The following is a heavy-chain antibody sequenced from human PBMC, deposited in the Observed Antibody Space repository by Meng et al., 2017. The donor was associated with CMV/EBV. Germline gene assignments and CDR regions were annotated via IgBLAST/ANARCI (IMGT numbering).Heavy chain of an antibody. CDR3: AKDHDFWSGYSYYFDY. J-gene: IGHJ4*02. CDR1: GFTFDDYA. D-gene: IGHD3-3*01. V-gene: IGHV3-9*01. CDR2: ISWNSGSI. Sequence: SLKISCAASGFTFDDYAMHWVRQAPGKGLEWVSGISWNSGSIGYADSVKGRFTISRDNAKNSLYLQMNSLRAEDTALYYCAKDHDFWSGYSYYFDYWGQGTLVTVS.